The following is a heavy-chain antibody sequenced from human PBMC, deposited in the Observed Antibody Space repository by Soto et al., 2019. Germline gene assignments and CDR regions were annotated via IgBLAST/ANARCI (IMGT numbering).Heavy chain of an antibody. CDR1: GGTFSNYG. J-gene: IGHJ4*02. V-gene: IGHV1-69*12. Sequence: QVQLVQSGAEVKKPGSSVKVSCKSSGGTFSNYGFSWVRQAPGQGLEWMGGIIPIFDTANYAQKFQGRVTITADESTSTAYMELSSLRSEDTAVYYCARRAVYANHFDYWGQGSLVAVSS. CDR2: IIPIFDTA. D-gene: IGHD2-8*01. CDR3: ARRAVYANHFDY.